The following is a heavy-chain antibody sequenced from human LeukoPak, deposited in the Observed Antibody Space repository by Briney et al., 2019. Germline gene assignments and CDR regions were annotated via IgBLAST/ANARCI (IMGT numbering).Heavy chain of an antibody. Sequence: SETLSLTCTVSGGSISSRDYYWGWIRQPPGKGLEWIGSIYYGGNTYYNPSLKSRVTISVDTSMNHFSLKLSFVTTADTAVYYCARALGYCSGGSCTRGYNWFDPWGQGTLVTVPS. J-gene: IGHJ5*02. CDR2: IYYGGNT. CDR3: ARALGYCSGGSCTRGYNWFDP. D-gene: IGHD2-15*01. CDR1: GGSISSRDYY. V-gene: IGHV4-39*02.